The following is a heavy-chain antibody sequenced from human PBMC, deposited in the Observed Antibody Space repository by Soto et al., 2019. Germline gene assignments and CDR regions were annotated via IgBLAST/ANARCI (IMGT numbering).Heavy chain of an antibody. CDR1: GGSISSGGYS. D-gene: IGHD5-12*01. CDR3: ARRISGYDAFDY. V-gene: IGHV4-30-2*01. CDR2: SYHSGST. Sequence: QLQLQESGSGLVKPSQTLSLTCAVSGGSISSGGYSWSWIRQPPGKGREWIGYSYHSGSTYYNPSLKSRVTISVDRSKNQFSLKLSSVTAADTAVYYCARRISGYDAFDYGGQGTMVTVSS. J-gene: IGHJ4*02.